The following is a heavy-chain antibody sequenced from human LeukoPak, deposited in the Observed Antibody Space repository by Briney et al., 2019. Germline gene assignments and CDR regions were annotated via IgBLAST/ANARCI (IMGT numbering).Heavy chain of an antibody. J-gene: IGHJ4*02. CDR1: GFTFSSYS. D-gene: IGHD7-27*01. Sequence: GGSLRLSCAASGFTFSSYSMNWVRQAPGKGLEWVSSISSSSSYIYYADSVKGRFTISRDNAKNSLYLQMNSLRAEDTAVYYCARDPQLGFYSDYWGQGTLVTVSS. CDR2: ISSSSSYI. CDR3: ARDPQLGFYSDY. V-gene: IGHV3-21*01.